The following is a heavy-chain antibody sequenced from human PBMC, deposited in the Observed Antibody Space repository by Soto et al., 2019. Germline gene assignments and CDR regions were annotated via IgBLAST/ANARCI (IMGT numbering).Heavy chain of an antibody. CDR1: GFTFSSYA. V-gene: IGHV3-64D*06. Sequence: GGSLRLSCSASGFTFSSYAMHWVRQAPGKGLEYVSAISSNGGSTYYADSAKGRFTISRDNSKNTLYLQMSSLRAEDTAVYYCVKDTISLLDGPSSKFPYWGQGTLVTVSS. CDR2: ISSNGGST. D-gene: IGHD1-26*01. CDR3: VKDTISLLDGPSSKFPY. J-gene: IGHJ4*02.